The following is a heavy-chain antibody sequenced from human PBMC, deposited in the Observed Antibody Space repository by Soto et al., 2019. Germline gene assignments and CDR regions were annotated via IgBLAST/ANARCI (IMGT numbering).Heavy chain of an antibody. Sequence: PGGSLRLSCAASGFTLSNHGMQWVRQAPGKGLEWVAVTSSDGSIEHYADSVKGRFTISRDRSKNTLYLQMNSLRDEDTALYYCAKGTMLTTLSSLDSWGQGALVTVSS. CDR3: AKGTMLTTLSSLDS. CDR1: GFTLSNHG. V-gene: IGHV3-30*18. D-gene: IGHD4-17*01. CDR2: TSSDGSIE. J-gene: IGHJ4*02.